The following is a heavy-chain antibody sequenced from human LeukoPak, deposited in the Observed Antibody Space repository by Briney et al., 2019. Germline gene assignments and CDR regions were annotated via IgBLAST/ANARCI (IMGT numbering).Heavy chain of an antibody. Sequence: SETLSLTCTVSGASIRTSSYYWGWIRQPPGKGLEWIGNMYYSGTTDYSRSLKSQVTISADTSKNQFSLKLSSVTAADTAVYYCARGGVNFSGSYYYFEYWGQGSLVTVSS. CDR3: ARGGVNFSGSYYYFEY. D-gene: IGHD1-26*01. V-gene: IGHV4-39*01. CDR1: GASIRTSSYY. CDR2: MYYSGTT. J-gene: IGHJ4*02.